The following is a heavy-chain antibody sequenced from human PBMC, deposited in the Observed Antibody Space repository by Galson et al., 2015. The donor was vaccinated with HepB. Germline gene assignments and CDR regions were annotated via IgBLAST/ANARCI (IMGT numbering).Heavy chain of an antibody. Sequence: SVKVSCKASGDTFTGYYMHWVRQAPGQGLEWMGWINPDNGATNYAPKFQGRVTVTWDTSTRTAYMDLSRLSSDDTAAYYCVNNYYDSNGYYYVDYWGQGTLVTVSS. V-gene: IGHV1-2*02. CDR2: INPDNGAT. CDR1: GDTFTGYY. D-gene: IGHD3-22*01. J-gene: IGHJ4*02. CDR3: VNNYYDSNGYYYVDY.